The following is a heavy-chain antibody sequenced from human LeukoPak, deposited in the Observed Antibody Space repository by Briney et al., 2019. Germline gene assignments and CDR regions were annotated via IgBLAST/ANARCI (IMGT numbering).Heavy chain of an antibody. D-gene: IGHD5-24*01. Sequence: SETLSLTCTVSGGSISTGDYFWNWIRQPAGKGLEWIGRIDPSGSTNYNPSLKSRVTMSVDTSKNQFSLRLSSVTAADTAVYYCARLPIGKMATIDYWGQGTLVTVSS. J-gene: IGHJ4*02. V-gene: IGHV4-61*02. CDR2: IDPSGST. CDR3: ARLPIGKMATIDY. CDR1: GGSISTGDYF.